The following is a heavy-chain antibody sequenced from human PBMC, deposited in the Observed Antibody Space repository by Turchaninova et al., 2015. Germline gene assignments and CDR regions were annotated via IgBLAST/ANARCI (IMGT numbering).Heavy chain of an antibody. J-gene: IGHJ4*02. CDR2: ISSSGSA. CDR3: ATLGRLGNWYYFDQ. CDR1: GVCISNLY. Sequence: QVQLQESGPGLVKLAETLSLSCTVSGVCISNLYWSWVRRSPGKGLEWLGYISSSGSANSSHSLKSRVTMSVDMSQNQFALKLSPVTAADTAEYFCATLGRLGNWYYFDQWGQGTLVTVSS. D-gene: IGHD1-1*01. V-gene: IGHV4-59*01.